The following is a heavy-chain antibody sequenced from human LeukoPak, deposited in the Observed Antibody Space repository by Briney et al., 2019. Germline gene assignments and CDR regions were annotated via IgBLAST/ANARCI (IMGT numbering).Heavy chain of an antibody. CDR3: ARARSGYRYGMDV. V-gene: IGHV4-59*01. J-gene: IGHJ6*02. CDR1: GGSISSYY. CDR2: IYYSGST. D-gene: IGHD3-22*01. Sequence: SETLSLTCTVSGGSISSYYWSWIRQPPGKGLEWLGYIYYSGSTNYNPSLKSRATISVDTSKSQFSLKLSSVTAADTAVYYCARARSGYRYGMDVWGQGTTVTVSS.